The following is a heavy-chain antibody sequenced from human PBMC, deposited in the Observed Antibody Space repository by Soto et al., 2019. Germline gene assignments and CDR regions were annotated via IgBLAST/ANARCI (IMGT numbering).Heavy chain of an antibody. CDR3: AKGQQAPYSNPEFYYYYYGMDV. J-gene: IGHJ6*02. D-gene: IGHD4-4*01. V-gene: IGHV3-23*01. Sequence: GGSLRLSCAASGFTFSSYAMSWVRQAPGKGLEWVSAISGSGGSTYYADSVKGRFTISRDNSKNTLYLQMNSLRAEDTAVYYCAKGQQAPYSNPEFYYYYYGMDVWGQGTTVTVSS. CDR2: ISGSGGST. CDR1: GFTFSSYA.